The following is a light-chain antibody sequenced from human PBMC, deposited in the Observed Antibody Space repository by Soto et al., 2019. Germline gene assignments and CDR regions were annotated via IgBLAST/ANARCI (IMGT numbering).Light chain of an antibody. J-gene: IGKJ5*01. V-gene: IGKV3-20*01. CDR2: GAS. Sequence: EIVMTQSPATLSVFPGGRATLSCRASQSISDTLAWYQQKPGQAPRLLIYGASSRATGIPDRFSGSGSGTDFTLTINRLEPEDFAVYYCRQYGSSITFGQGTRLENK. CDR1: QSISDT. CDR3: RQYGSSIT.